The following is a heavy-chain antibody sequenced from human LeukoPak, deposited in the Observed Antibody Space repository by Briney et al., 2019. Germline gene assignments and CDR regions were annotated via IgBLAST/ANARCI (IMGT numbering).Heavy chain of an antibody. V-gene: IGHV3-30*02. Sequence: GGSLRLSCAASGFTFSSYGMHWVRQAPGKGLEWVAFIRYDGSNKYYADSVKGRFTISRDNSKNTLYLQMNSLRAEDTAVYYCAKDRREYFEYYDILTGYYTPGHPDYWGQGTLVTVSS. CDR3: AKDRREYFEYYDILTGYYTPGHPDY. D-gene: IGHD3-9*01. J-gene: IGHJ4*02. CDR1: GFTFSSYG. CDR2: IRYDGSNK.